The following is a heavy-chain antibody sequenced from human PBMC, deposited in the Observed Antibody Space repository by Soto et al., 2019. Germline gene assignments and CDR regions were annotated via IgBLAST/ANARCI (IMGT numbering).Heavy chain of an antibody. CDR2: ISDSGGST. J-gene: IGHJ4*02. CDR1: GFTFSSYD. V-gene: IGHV3-23*01. Sequence: EVQLLESGGGLIQPGGSMRLSCAASGFTFSSYDASWVRQAPGKGLDWVSSISDSGGSTYYADSVKGRFTISRDNSKNTLYLQMNTLRAEDTAVYYCAKSTAATFDYWGQGTLVTVSS. CDR3: AKSTAATFDY. D-gene: IGHD2-15*01.